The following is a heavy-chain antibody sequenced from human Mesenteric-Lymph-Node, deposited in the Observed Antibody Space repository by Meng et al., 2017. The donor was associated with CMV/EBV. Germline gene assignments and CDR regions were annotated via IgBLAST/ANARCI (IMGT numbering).Heavy chain of an antibody. J-gene: IGHJ5*02. Sequence: LQLRGSAPRLVKPSEPLSLNSTVAVGSISSSWHYWGWIRQPPGKGLEWIGSIFYSGSAHYNPALESRVTISIDKSKNEFFLNLGSVTAADTAMYFCARDTLTYSYGPGWIDPWGQGPLVTVSS. D-gene: IGHD3-10*01. V-gene: IGHV4-39*02. CDR1: VGSISSSWHY. CDR2: IFYSGSA. CDR3: ARDTLTYSYGPGWIDP.